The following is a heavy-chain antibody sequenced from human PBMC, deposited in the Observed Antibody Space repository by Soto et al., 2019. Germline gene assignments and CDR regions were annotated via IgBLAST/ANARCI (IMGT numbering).Heavy chain of an antibody. V-gene: IGHV3-21*01. CDR3: AREKVVAATSHVEAFDI. CDR2: ISSSSSYI. J-gene: IGHJ3*02. Sequence: EVQLVESGGGLVKPGGSLRLSCAASGFTFSSYSMNWVRQAPGKGLEWVSSISSSSSYIYYADSVKGRFTISRDNAKNSLYLQMNSLRAEDTAVYYCAREKVVAATSHVEAFDIWGQGTMVTVSS. CDR1: GFTFSSYS. D-gene: IGHD2-15*01.